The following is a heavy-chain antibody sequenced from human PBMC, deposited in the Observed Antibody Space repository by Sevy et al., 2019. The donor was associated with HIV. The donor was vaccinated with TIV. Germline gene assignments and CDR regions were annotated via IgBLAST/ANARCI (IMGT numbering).Heavy chain of an antibody. V-gene: IGHV3-53*01. CDR3: ARAGRVVPNCSGGSSYYFDY. Sequence: GGSLRLSCAASGFTVSSNYMSWVRQAPGKGLEWVSVIYSAGSRYYAESVKGRFTISRDNSKNTLYLQMNSLRAEDTAVYYCARAGRVVPNCSGGSSYYFDYWGQGTLVTVSS. CDR2: IYSAGSR. D-gene: IGHD2-15*01. CDR1: GFTVSSNY. J-gene: IGHJ4*02.